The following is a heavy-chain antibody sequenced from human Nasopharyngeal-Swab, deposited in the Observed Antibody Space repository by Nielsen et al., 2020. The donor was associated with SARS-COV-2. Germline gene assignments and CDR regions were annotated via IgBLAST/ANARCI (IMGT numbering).Heavy chain of an antibody. V-gene: IGHV3-53*01. Sequence: WIRQPPGKGLEWVSVIYSGGSTYYADSVKGRFTISRDNSKNTLYLQMNSLRAEDTAVYYCARDPPHYDISTGYSPGGMDVWGQGTTVTVSS. D-gene: IGHD3-9*01. J-gene: IGHJ6*02. CDR2: IYSGGST. CDR3: ARDPPHYDISTGYSPGGMDV.